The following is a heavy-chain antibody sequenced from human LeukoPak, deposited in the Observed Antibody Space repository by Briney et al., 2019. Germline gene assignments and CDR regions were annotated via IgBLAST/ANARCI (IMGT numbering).Heavy chain of an antibody. J-gene: IGHJ4*02. Sequence: GGSLRLSCAASGFTFSSNSMNWVRQAPGKGLQWVSSISSSSDYIYYADSVKARFSISRDNARNTVYLQMNSLRAEDTAVYYCVRDFRSADYWGQGTLVTVSS. CDR1: GFTFSSNS. CDR3: VRDFRSADY. V-gene: IGHV3-21*01. CDR2: ISSSSDYI.